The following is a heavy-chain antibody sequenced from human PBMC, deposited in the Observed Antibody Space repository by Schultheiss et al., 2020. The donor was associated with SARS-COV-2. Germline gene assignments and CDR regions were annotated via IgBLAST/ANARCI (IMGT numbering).Heavy chain of an antibody. Sequence: ASVKVSCKSSGYTFTNYGITWVRQAPGQGLEWMGWISGYNGNTNYAQKLQGRVTMTTDTSTSTAYMELGSLRSDDTALYYCAKGYSSSWYGVGDAFDLWGQGTMVTVSS. CDR3: AKGYSSSWYGVGDAFDL. J-gene: IGHJ3*01. CDR1: GYTFTNYG. CDR2: ISGYNGNT. D-gene: IGHD6-13*01. V-gene: IGHV1-18*04.